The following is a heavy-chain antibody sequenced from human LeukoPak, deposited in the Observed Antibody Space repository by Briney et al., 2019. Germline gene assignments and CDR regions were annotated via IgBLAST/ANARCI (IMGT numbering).Heavy chain of an antibody. CDR1: GASFSGYY. J-gene: IGHJ4*02. CDR2: INHSGST. D-gene: IGHD5-24*01. V-gene: IGHV4-34*01. CDR3: ARGRDGYNTGYFDY. Sequence: SETLSLTCAVYGASFSGYYWSWIRQPPGKGLEWIGEINHSGSTNYNPSLKSRVTISVDTSKNQFSLKLSSVTAADTAVYYCARGRDGYNTGYFDYWGQGTLVTVSS.